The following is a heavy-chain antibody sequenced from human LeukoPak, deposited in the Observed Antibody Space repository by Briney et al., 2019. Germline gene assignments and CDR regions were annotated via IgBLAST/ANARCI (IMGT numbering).Heavy chain of an antibody. CDR2: ISFDGTNK. D-gene: IGHD4-17*01. V-gene: IGHV3-30*04. J-gene: IGHJ4*02. CDR3: ATDYGDYETIDY. CDR1: GLTLSYYA. Sequence: GGSLRLYCSASGLTLSYYAMHGLCRPRGRGVEWVAVISFDGTNKYYGESVEGRFSVSRDNSKNTLYLQMNSLRPDDTAMYYCATDYGDYETIDYWGQGPLVTVSS.